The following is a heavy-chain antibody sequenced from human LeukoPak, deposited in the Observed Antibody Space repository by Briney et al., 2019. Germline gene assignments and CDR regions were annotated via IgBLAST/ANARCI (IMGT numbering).Heavy chain of an antibody. J-gene: IGHJ4*02. CDR3: AKTAYCGGDCYPYYFDY. D-gene: IGHD2-21*02. CDR1: GFTFSSYA. Sequence: GGSLRLSCAASGFTFSSYAMSWVRQAPGKGLEWVSAISGSGGSTYYADSVKGRFTISRGNSKNTLYLQMNSLRAEDTAVYYCAKTAYCGGDCYPYYFDYWGQGTLVTVSS. CDR2: ISGSGGST. V-gene: IGHV3-23*01.